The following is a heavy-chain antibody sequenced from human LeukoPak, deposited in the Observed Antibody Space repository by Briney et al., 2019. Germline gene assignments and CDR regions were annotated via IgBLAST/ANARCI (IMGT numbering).Heavy chain of an antibody. J-gene: IGHJ4*02. D-gene: IGHD5-18*01. CDR1: GFTFDDYT. Sequence: GGSLRLSCAASGFTFDDYTVHWVRQAPGKGLEWVSLISWDGDSTYYADSVKGRFTISRDNSKNSLYLQMNSLRAEDTAVYYCAREGLISGYSYGLFDYWGQGTLVTVSS. CDR2: ISWDGDST. CDR3: AREGLISGYSYGLFDY. V-gene: IGHV3-43*01.